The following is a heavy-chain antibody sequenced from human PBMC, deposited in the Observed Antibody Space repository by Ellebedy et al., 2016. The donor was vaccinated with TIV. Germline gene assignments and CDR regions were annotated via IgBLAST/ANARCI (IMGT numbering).Heavy chain of an antibody. Sequence: SGPTLVKPKETLTLTCTVSGFSLTNIIMGVSWIRQPPGKALEWLAHIFSNDEKSYSTSLEASLSISKDTAKSQVFLTVANMDPVDTATYYCVRALKYCGGDCTYKFDFWGQGALVTVSS. D-gene: IGHD2-21*02. V-gene: IGHV2-26*01. CDR1: GFSLTNIIMG. J-gene: IGHJ4*02. CDR3: VRALKYCGGDCTYKFDF. CDR2: IFSNDEK.